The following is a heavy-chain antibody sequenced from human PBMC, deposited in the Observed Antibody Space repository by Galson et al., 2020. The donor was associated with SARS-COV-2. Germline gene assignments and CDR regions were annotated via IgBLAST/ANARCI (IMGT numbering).Heavy chain of an antibody. Sequence: GSLRLSCAASGFPFSSYGMHWVRQAPGKGLEWVALISYDGSRESYGDSVKGRVTISRDNSKNTLYLQVNSLRPEDTAVYYCVKEGGSYAYYYYGMDVWGLGTTVTVSS. J-gene: IGHJ6*02. D-gene: IGHD3-16*01. CDR2: ISYDGSRE. CDR3: VKEGGSYAYYYYGMDV. V-gene: IGHV3-30*18. CDR1: GFPFSSYG.